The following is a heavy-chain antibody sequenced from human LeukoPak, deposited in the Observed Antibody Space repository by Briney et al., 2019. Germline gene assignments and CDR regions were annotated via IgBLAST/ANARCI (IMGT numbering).Heavy chain of an antibody. CDR3: ARAVPLNDYLDY. J-gene: IGHJ4*02. CDR2: IIPILGTA. CDR1: GGTFSSYA. Sequence: SVKVSCKASGGTFSSYAISWVRQAPGQGLEWMGGIIPILGTANYAQKFQGRVTITTDESTSTAYMELSSLRSEDTAVYYCARAVPLNDYLDYWGQGTLVTVSS. V-gene: IGHV1-69*05.